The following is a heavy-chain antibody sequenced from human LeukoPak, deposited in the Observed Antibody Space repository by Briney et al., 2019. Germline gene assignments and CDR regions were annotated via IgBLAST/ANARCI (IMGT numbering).Heavy chain of an antibody. CDR2: IYSGGRT. V-gene: IGHV3-53*01. Sequence: GGSLRLSCAASGFTVSSNYMSWVRQAPGKGLEWVSLIYSGGRTYYADSVKGRFTISRDNSKNTLYLQMNSLRAEDTAVYYCARGAQNYYDSSGYPAGFDYWGQGTLVTVSS. D-gene: IGHD3-22*01. CDR1: GFTVSSNY. CDR3: ARGAQNYYDSSGYPAGFDY. J-gene: IGHJ4*02.